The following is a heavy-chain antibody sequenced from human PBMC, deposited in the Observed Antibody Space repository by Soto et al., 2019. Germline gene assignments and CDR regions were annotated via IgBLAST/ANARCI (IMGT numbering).Heavy chain of an antibody. V-gene: IGHV1-3*01. CDR2: INAGNGNI. CDR1: GYTFTTFA. D-gene: IGHD3-3*01. Sequence: QVQLVQSGAEVKKPGASVRVSCTASGYTFTTFAMHWVRQAPGQRLEWMGWINAGNGNIKYSQRFQGRVTITRDTSASTAYMELSSLRSEDTAVYYCARASVGITLEWYNYYAMDVWGQGTTVIVSS. J-gene: IGHJ6*02. CDR3: ARASVGITLEWYNYYAMDV.